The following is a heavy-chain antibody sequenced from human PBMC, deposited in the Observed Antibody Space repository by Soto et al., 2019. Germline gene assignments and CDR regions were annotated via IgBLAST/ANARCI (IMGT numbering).Heavy chain of an antibody. J-gene: IGHJ4*02. Sequence: PGGSLRLSCAASGFTFSSYAMSWVRQAPWKELEWVSAISGSGGSTYYADSVKGRFTISRDNSKNTLYLQMNSLRAEDTAVYYCAKDGRYCSGGSCFDYWGQGTLLTV. CDR2: ISGSGGST. CDR1: GFTFSSYA. D-gene: IGHD2-15*01. CDR3: AKDGRYCSGGSCFDY. V-gene: IGHV3-23*01.